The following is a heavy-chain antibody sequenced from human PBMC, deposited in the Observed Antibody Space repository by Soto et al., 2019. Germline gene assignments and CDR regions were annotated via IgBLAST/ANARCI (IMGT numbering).Heavy chain of an antibody. Sequence: GESLKISCKGSGYTFNTYWIGWVRQMPGKGLEWMGIIYPGDSDTRYSPSFQGQVTISADKSISTAYLQWSSLKASDTAMYYCARQAHYYDSSGHSIDYWGQGTLVTVSS. V-gene: IGHV5-51*01. CDR2: IYPGDSDT. D-gene: IGHD3-22*01. CDR3: ARQAHYYDSSGHSIDY. J-gene: IGHJ4*02. CDR1: GYTFNTYW.